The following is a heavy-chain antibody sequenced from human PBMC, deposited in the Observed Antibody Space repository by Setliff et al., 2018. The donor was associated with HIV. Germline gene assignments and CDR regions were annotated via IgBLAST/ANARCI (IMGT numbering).Heavy chain of an antibody. J-gene: IGHJ2*01. CDR1: GASINSATYY. V-gene: IGHV4-61*01. CDR3: ARRASSHGPYWYFDL. CDR2: IYYSGGA. D-gene: IGHD2-2*01. Sequence: PSETLSLTCVVSGASINSATYYWSWIRQFPGKGLEWIGYIYYSGGANYNTHPSLKNRVTILVDTSKNQFSLRLNSVSAADTAVYYCARRASSHGPYWYFDLWGRGTLVTVSS.